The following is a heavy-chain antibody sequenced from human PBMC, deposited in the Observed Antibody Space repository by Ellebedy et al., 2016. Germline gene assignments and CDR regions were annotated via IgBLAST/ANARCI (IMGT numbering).Heavy chain of an antibody. D-gene: IGHD3-9*01. Sequence: ASVKVSCKASELTFLSYDINWVRQATGKGLEWMGGFDPEDGETIYAQKFQGRVTMTEDTSTDTAYMELSSLRSEDTAVYYCATYDILTGYYRHFDYWGQGTLVTVSS. CDR1: ELTFLSYD. V-gene: IGHV1-24*01. CDR3: ATYDILTGYYRHFDY. J-gene: IGHJ4*02. CDR2: FDPEDGET.